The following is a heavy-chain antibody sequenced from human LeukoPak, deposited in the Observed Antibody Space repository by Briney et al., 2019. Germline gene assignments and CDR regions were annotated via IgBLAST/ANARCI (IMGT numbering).Heavy chain of an antibody. CDR1: GFTFSSYE. V-gene: IGHV3-48*03. CDR3: ARSDNWNSIPFDY. CDR2: IGRSGSPI. J-gene: IGHJ4*02. D-gene: IGHD1-7*01. Sequence: GGSLRLSCAASGFTFSSYELDWVRQVQGKGRGWVSSIGRSGSPIYYADSGKGRFTISRDNAQISLYLQMNSLGAEDTAVYYCARSDNWNSIPFDYWGQGTLVAVSS.